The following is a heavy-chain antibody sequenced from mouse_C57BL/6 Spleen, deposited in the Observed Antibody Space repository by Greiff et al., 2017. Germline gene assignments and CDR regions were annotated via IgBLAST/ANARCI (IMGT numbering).Heavy chain of an antibody. CDR2: INDDGSST. J-gene: IGHJ4*01. CDR3: AREGDYYAMDY. Sequence: EVKLVESEGGLVQPGSSMKLSCTASGFTFSDYYMAWVRQVPEKGLEWVANINDDGSSTYYLDSLKSRFIISRDNAKNILYLQMSRLKSEDTATYYCAREGDYYAMDYWGQGTSVTVSS. V-gene: IGHV5-16*01. CDR1: GFTFSDYY.